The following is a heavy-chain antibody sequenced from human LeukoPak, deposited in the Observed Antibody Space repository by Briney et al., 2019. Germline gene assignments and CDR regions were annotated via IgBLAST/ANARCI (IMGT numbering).Heavy chain of an antibody. D-gene: IGHD2-15*01. Sequence: SETLSLTCTVSGGSISSGGYYWSWIRQHPGKGLEWIGYIYYSGSTYYNPSLKSRVTISVDTSKNQFSLKLSSVTAADTAVYYCARGYCSGGSCYLGFDYWGQGTLVTVSS. J-gene: IGHJ4*02. CDR1: GGSISSGGYY. CDR2: IYYSGST. CDR3: ARGYCSGGSCYLGFDY. V-gene: IGHV4-61*08.